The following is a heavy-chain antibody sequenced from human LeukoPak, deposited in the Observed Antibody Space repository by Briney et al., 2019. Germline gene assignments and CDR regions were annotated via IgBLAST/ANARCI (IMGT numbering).Heavy chain of an antibody. J-gene: IGHJ5*02. D-gene: IGHD3-22*01. Sequence: GGSLRLSCAASGFTFSSYEMNWVRQAPGKGLEWVSYISSSGSTIDNADSVKGRFSISRDNAKNTLNLQMNSLRAEDTAVYYCARDLGQYYDTSDNWFDPWGQGTLVTVSS. CDR1: GFTFSSYE. CDR2: ISSSGSTI. CDR3: ARDLGQYYDTSDNWFDP. V-gene: IGHV3-48*03.